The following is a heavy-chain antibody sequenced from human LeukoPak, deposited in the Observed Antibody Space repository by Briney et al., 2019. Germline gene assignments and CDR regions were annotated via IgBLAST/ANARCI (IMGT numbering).Heavy chain of an antibody. CDR2: ISSNGGST. CDR1: GFTFSSYA. J-gene: IGHJ3*02. D-gene: IGHD3-10*01. CDR3: VKGRMVRGVHDAFDI. V-gene: IGHV3-64D*06. Sequence: PGRSLRLSCAASGFTFSSYAMHWVRQAPGKGLEYVSAISSNGGSTYYADSVKGRFTISRDNSKNTLYLQMSSLRAEDTAVYYCVKGRMVRGVHDAFDIWGQGTMVTVSS.